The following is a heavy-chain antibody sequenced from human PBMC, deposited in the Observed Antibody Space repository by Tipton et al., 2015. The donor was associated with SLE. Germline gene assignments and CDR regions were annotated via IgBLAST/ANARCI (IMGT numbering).Heavy chain of an antibody. D-gene: IGHD6-19*01. V-gene: IGHV4-61*10. CDR1: GGSISSGTYY. CDR2: VYDSGST. Sequence: TLSLTCTVSGGSISSGTYYWTWIRQPAGKGLEWIGCVYDSGSTNYNPSLKSRVIISVDTSKNQFSPKVSSVNAADTAVYYCARGGSSAWHDFYYGMDVWGHVMDVWGQGTTVTVSS. CDR3: ARGGSSAWHDFYYGMDVWGHVMDV. J-gene: IGHJ6*02.